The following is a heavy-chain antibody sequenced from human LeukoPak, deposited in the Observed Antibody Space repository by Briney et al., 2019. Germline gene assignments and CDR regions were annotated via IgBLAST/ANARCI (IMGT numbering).Heavy chain of an antibody. CDR1: GFTLSSYG. CDR2: IRYDGSNK. Sequence: PGGSLRLSCAASGFTLSSYGMHWVRQAPGKGLEWVALIRYDGSNKYYADSVKGRFTISRDNSKNTLYLQMNSLRAEDTAVYYCAKGDSPTDCSSTSCLPYWGQGTLVTVSS. J-gene: IGHJ4*02. V-gene: IGHV3-30*02. D-gene: IGHD2-2*01. CDR3: AKGDSPTDCSSTSCLPY.